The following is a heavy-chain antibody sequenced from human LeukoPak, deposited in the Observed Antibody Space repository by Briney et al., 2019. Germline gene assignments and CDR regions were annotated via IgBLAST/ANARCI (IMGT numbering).Heavy chain of an antibody. Sequence: GASVTVSCTASGYTFIDYFLHWVRQAPGQGLGWMGYIHPKSGDTKYAQKFQDRVTLTRDTSISTAYMDLASLTSDDTAVYYCATDRPHQRLIPWGQGTLVTVSS. CDR1: GYTFIDYF. CDR2: IHPKSGDT. CDR3: ATDRPHQRLIP. V-gene: IGHV1-2*02. D-gene: IGHD2-2*01. J-gene: IGHJ5*02.